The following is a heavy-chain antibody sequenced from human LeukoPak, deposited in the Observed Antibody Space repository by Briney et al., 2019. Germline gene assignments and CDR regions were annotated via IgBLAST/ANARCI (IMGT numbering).Heavy chain of an antibody. CDR2: INHSGST. CDR1: GGSFSGYY. V-gene: IGHV4-34*01. D-gene: IGHD6-19*01. Sequence: SETLSLTCAVSGGSFSGYYWSWIRQPPGKGLEWIGGINHSGSTNYNPSLRSRVTVSVHTSKNQLSLKLSSVTAADTAVYYCARQWLVSPLFDYWGQGTLVTVSS. CDR3: ARQWLVSPLFDY. J-gene: IGHJ4*02.